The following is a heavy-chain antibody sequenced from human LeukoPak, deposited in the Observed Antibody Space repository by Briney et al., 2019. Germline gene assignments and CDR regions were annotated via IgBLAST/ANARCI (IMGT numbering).Heavy chain of an antibody. Sequence: PGGSLRLSCAASGFIFSDYSMNWVRQAPGNGLEWVSNIRGSGSGSGSGMYYADSVKGRFTISRDDAKNSLYLQMSSLRAEDTAFYYCARDNNWGFDYWGQGALVTVSS. CDR1: GFIFSDYS. CDR3: ARDNNWGFDY. CDR2: IRGSGSGSGSGM. V-gene: IGHV3-48*04. J-gene: IGHJ4*02. D-gene: IGHD7-27*01.